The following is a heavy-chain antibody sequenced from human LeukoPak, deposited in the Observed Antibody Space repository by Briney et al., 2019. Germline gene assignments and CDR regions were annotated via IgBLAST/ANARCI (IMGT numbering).Heavy chain of an antibody. CDR3: ARGLGIVGAEYYYYYYMDV. D-gene: IGHD1-26*01. Sequence: ASVKVSCKTSGYTFSDYYIHWIRQAPGQGLEWVGWINPNSGNTGYAQKFQGRVTITRNTSISTAYMELSSLRSEDTAVYYCARGLGIVGAEYYYYYYMDVWGKGTTVTVSS. CDR2: INPNSGNT. V-gene: IGHV1-8*03. CDR1: GYTFSDYY. J-gene: IGHJ6*03.